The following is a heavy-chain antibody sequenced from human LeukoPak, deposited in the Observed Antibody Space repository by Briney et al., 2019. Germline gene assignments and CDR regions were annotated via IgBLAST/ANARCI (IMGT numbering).Heavy chain of an antibody. V-gene: IGHV4-61*01. CDR3: AANEGSDLDY. CDR2: IYYSGST. Sequence: SETLSLTCTVSGGSVSSGSYYWSWIRQPPGKGLEWIGYIYYSGSTNYNPSLKSRVTISVDTSRNQFSLKLSSVTAANTAVYYCAANEGSDLDYWGQGTLVTVSS. D-gene: IGHD1-1*01. CDR1: GGSVSSGSYY. J-gene: IGHJ4*02.